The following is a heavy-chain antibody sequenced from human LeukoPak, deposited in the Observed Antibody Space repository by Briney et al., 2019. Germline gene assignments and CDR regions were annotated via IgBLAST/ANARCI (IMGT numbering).Heavy chain of an antibody. Sequence: GESLKISCKGSGYSFSNYWIAWVRQMPGKGLEWMGIIYPGDSDSKYSRSFQGQVTTSADKSISTAYLQWTSLKASDSAMYYCARVLIRGDEIDYWGQGTLVTVSS. CDR3: ARVLIRGDEIDY. D-gene: IGHD2-21*01. CDR1: GYSFSNYW. CDR2: IYPGDSDS. V-gene: IGHV5-51*01. J-gene: IGHJ4*02.